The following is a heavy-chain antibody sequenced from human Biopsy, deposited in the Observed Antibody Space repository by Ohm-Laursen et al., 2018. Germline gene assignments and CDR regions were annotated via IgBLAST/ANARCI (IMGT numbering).Heavy chain of an antibody. V-gene: IGHV4-4*07. CDR1: GDSISSDY. Sequence: SDTLSLTCTVSGDSISSDYWTWIRRPAGKGLEGIGQIYGSGSTNYNPSLRGRVTLSEDTSKNQVSLRLRSVTAADTAVYYCAREGLDWDNRRYKGLDVWGQGAKVIVSS. D-gene: IGHD1/OR15-1a*01. J-gene: IGHJ6*02. CDR3: AREGLDWDNRRYKGLDV. CDR2: IYGSGST.